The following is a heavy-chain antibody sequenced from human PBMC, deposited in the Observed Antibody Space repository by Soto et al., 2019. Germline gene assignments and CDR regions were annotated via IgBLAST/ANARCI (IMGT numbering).Heavy chain of an antibody. D-gene: IGHD2-2*01. Sequence: EVQLLESGGGLVQPGGSLRLSCAASGFSFSSYAMKWVRQAPGKGLEWVSLIGESGTPTYYADSVKGRFTISRDNFGNTLFLERYSLRAEDTAVYYCARYIPGVRYYGMDVWGQGTTVTVSS. J-gene: IGHJ6*02. V-gene: IGHV3-23*01. CDR1: GFSFSSYA. CDR2: IGESGTPT. CDR3: ARYIPGVRYYGMDV.